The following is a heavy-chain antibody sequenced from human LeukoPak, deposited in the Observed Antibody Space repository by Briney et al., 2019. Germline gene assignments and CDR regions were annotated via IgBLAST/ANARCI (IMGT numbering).Heavy chain of an antibody. J-gene: IGHJ4*02. CDR3: AKDQWFEGVEVEMATIPTDY. D-gene: IGHD5-24*01. CDR1: GFTFSSYG. Sequence: GGSLRLSCAASGFTFSSYGMHWVRQAPGKGLEWVAFIRYDGSNKYYADSVKGRFTISRDNSKNTLYLQINSLRAEDTAVYYCAKDQWFEGVEVEMATIPTDYWGQGTLVTVSS. CDR2: IRYDGSNK. V-gene: IGHV3-30*02.